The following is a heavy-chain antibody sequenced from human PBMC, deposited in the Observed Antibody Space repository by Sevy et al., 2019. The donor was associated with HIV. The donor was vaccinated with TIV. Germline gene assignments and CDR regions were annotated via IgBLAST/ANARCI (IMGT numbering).Heavy chain of an antibody. CDR3: ARSWSSSGWFDY. CDR2: IYPGDSDT. D-gene: IGHD6-19*01. Sequence: GESLKISCKGSGYSFTSYWIGWVRQMPGKGLEGMGIIYPGDSDTRYSPSFQGQVTISAEKSISTAYLQWSGLKASDTAMYYCARSWSSSGWFDYWGQGTLVTVSS. V-gene: IGHV5-51*01. CDR1: GYSFTSYW. J-gene: IGHJ4*02.